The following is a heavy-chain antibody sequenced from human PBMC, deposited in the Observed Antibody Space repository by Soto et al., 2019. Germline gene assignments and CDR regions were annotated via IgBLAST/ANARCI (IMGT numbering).Heavy chain of an antibody. D-gene: IGHD3-9*01. Sequence: SETLSLTCTVSGGSIGSGGYYWSWIRQHPGKGLEWIGYIYYSGSTYYNPSLKSRVTISVDTSKNQFSLKLSSVTAADTAVYYCARAKGGRVLRYFDWPTGDAFDIWGQGTMVTVSS. CDR2: IYYSGST. J-gene: IGHJ3*02. V-gene: IGHV4-31*03. CDR3: ARAKGGRVLRYFDWPTGDAFDI. CDR1: GGSIGSGGYY.